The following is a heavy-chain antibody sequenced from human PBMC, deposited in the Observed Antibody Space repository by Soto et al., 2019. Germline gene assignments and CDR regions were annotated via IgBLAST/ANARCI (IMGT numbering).Heavy chain of an antibody. J-gene: IGHJ6*02. Sequence: ASVKVSCKASGYTFTGYYMHWVRQAPGQGLEWMGWINPNSGSTNYAQKFQGRVTMTRDTSISTAYMELSRLRSDDTAVYYCAREGPYDSSGYYPNYYYGMDVWGQGTTVTVSS. D-gene: IGHD3-22*01. V-gene: IGHV1-2*02. CDR2: INPNSGST. CDR1: GYTFTGYY. CDR3: AREGPYDSSGYYPNYYYGMDV.